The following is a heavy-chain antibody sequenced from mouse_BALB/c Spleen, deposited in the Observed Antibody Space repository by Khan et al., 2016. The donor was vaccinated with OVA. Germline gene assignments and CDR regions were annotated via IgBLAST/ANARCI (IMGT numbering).Heavy chain of an antibody. CDR3: ARVCGGDFDY. J-gene: IGHJ2*01. V-gene: IGHV3-2*02. Sequence: EVQLQESGPGLVKPSQSLSLTCTVTGYSITSDYAWNWIWQFPGNILEWMGYISYSGNTNYNPSLKSRISITRDTSKNQFFLQLNSVTTEDTATYYCARVCGGDFDYWGQGTTLTVSS. CDR1: GYSITSDYA. CDR2: ISYSGNT.